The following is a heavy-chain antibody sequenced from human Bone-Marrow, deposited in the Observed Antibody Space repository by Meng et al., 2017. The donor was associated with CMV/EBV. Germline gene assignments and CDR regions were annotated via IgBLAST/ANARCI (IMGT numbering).Heavy chain of an antibody. CDR3: AREGAGYCSGGSCYSVSQFDY. D-gene: IGHD2-15*01. J-gene: IGHJ4*02. CDR2: IYSGGST. CDR1: GFTVSSSY. Sequence: GESLKISCAASGFTVSSSYLSWVRQAPGKGLEWVSVIYSGGSTYYADSVKGRFTISRDNSKNTLYLQMNSLRAEDTAVYYCAREGAGYCSGGSCYSVSQFDYWGQGTLVTVSS. V-gene: IGHV3-53*01.